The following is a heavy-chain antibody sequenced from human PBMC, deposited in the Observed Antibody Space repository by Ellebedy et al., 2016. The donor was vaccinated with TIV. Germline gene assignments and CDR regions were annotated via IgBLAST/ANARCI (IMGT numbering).Heavy chain of an antibody. CDR2: ITWDGDFT. J-gene: IGHJ4*02. D-gene: IGHD1-26*01. V-gene: IGHV3-43*01. CDR3: AKEMLAGRYSGSTRGANYFDF. Sequence: GESLKISCAASGFTFDDYTMHLVRQAPAKSLEWVSLITWDGDFTHYADFVKGRFIISRENSKSSLYLQMNSLRTEDNAFYYCAKEMLAGRYSGSTRGANYFDFWGRGTLVTVSS. CDR1: GFTFDDYT.